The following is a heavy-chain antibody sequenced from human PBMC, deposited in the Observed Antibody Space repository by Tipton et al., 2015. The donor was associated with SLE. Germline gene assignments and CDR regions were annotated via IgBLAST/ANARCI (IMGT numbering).Heavy chain of an antibody. J-gene: IGHJ5*02. V-gene: IGHV4-59*01. Sequence: PSLTCTVSGGSICNFYWSWIRQPPGKGLEWIGYIYYSGRTNNNPSLQSRVTISVDTSKNQLSLKMRSVTAADTAVYYCARGRVPDTWGQGTLVTVST. CDR2: IYYSGRT. CDR3: ARGRVPDT. D-gene: IGHD3-9*01. CDR1: GGSICNFY.